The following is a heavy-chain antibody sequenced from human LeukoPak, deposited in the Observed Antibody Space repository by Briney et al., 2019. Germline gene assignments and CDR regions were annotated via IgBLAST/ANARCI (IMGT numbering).Heavy chain of an antibody. J-gene: IGHJ4*02. CDR2: ISGSGGST. Sequence: GGTLRLSCVVSGFTFSSYAMSWVRRAPGKGLEWVSAISGSGGSTYYADSVKGRLTISRDNSKNTLYLQMNSLRDEDTAVYYCAKRGHISSYPLWFDYWGQGTPVTVSS. CDR3: AKRGHISSYPLWFDY. D-gene: IGHD6-13*01. CDR1: GFTFSSYA. V-gene: IGHV3-23*01.